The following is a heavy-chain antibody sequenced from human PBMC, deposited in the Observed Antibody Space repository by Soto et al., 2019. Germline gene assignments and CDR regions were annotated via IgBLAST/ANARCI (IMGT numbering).Heavy chain of an antibody. J-gene: IGHJ4*02. D-gene: IGHD2-2*01. V-gene: IGHV3-30*18. CDR1: EFTFSRYG. CDR3: AKDLGSTSTYFDY. Sequence: QVQLVESGGGVAQPGGSLRFSCAASEFTFSRYGMNWVRQAPATGLVWVAVISYAGSNNYYADSVKARFTTSRDSSQNTLFLQMNSLRAEDTAVYYCAKDLGSTSTYFDYWGQGILVTVSS. CDR2: ISYAGSNN.